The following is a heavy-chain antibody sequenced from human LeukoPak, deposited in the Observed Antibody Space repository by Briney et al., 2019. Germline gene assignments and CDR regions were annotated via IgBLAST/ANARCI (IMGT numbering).Heavy chain of an antibody. CDR2: INPNSGGT. D-gene: IGHD2-21*02. Sequence: GASVKVSCKASGYTFTGYYMHWVRQAPGQGLEWMGWINPNSGGTNYAQKFQGRVTMTRDTSISTAYMELSRLRSDDTAVYYCARDYLLACGGDCSIDIWGRGTLVTVSS. J-gene: IGHJ2*01. CDR1: GYTFTGYY. CDR3: ARDYLLACGGDCSIDI. V-gene: IGHV1-2*02.